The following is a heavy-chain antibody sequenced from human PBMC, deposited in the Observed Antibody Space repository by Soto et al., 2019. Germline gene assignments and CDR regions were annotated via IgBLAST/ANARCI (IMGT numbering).Heavy chain of an antibody. CDR1: GYTFTGYY. J-gene: IGHJ4*02. D-gene: IGHD2-8*01. CDR2: INPNSGGT. Sequence: QVQLVQSGAEVKKPGASVKVSCKASGYTFTGYYMHWVRQAPGQGLEWMGWINPNSGGTNYAQKFQGWVTMNRDTSISTAYMELSRLRSDDTAVYYCARGYCTNGVCYRLDYWGQGTLVTVSS. V-gene: IGHV1-2*04. CDR3: ARGYCTNGVCYRLDY.